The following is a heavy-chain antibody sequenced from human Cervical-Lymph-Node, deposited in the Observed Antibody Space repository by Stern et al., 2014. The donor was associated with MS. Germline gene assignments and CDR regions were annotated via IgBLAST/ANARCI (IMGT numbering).Heavy chain of an antibody. Sequence: VQLVESGGGLVQPGGSLRLSCAASGFTFSSYAMTWVRQAPGKGLEWVSGVDGSGGSTYYADSVKGRFPISRDNSQNTLDLQMNSLRAEDTAVYYCAKRAYRNFALINYWGQGTLVAVSS. CDR3: AKRAYRNFALINY. J-gene: IGHJ4*02. D-gene: IGHD4-11*01. V-gene: IGHV3-23*04. CDR1: GFTFSSYA. CDR2: VDGSGGST.